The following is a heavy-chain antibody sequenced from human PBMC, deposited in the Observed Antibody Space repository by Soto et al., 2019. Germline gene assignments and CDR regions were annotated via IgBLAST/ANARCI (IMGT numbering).Heavy chain of an antibody. CDR2: ISYDGSNK. J-gene: IGHJ4*02. D-gene: IGHD3-10*01. V-gene: IGHV3-30*03. CDR3: ARSGDNGYYFDY. Sequence: GGSLRLSCAASGFTFSSYGMHWVRQAPGKGLEWVAVISYDGSNKYYADSVKGRFTISRDNSKNTLYLQMNSLRAEDTAVYYCARSGDNGYYFDYWGQGTLVTVSS. CDR1: GFTFSSYG.